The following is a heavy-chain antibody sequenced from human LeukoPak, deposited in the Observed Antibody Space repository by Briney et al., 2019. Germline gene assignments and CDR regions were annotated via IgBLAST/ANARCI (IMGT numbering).Heavy chain of an antibody. V-gene: IGHV4-61*01. D-gene: IGHD5-24*01. J-gene: IGHJ4*02. CDR1: GGSVSSGSYY. CDR3: AGQDGYNLGYFDY. Sequence: PSETLSLTCTVSGGSVSSGSYYWSWIRQPPGKGLEWIGYIYYSGSTNYNPSLKSRVTISVDTSKNQFSLKLSSVTAADTAVYYCAGQDGYNLGYFDYWGQGTLVTVSS. CDR2: IYYSGST.